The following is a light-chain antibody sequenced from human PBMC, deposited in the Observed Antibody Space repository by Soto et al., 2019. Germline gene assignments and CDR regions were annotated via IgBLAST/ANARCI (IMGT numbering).Light chain of an antibody. CDR3: QQYGSSP. CDR1: QSFNSIY. Sequence: EIVLTPSPGTLSLSPGERATLSCRASQSFNSIYLAWYQQKPGQAPRLLIYGASSRATGIPDRFSGSGSGTDFTLTISRLEPEDFAVYYCQQYGSSPFGPGTKVDIK. J-gene: IGKJ3*01. V-gene: IGKV3-20*01. CDR2: GAS.